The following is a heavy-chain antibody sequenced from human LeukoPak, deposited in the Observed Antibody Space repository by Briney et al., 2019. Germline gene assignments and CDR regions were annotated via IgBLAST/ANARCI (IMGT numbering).Heavy chain of an antibody. CDR1: GYTFTSYG. D-gene: IGHD6-13*01. J-gene: IGHJ5*02. Sequence: ASVKVSCKASGYTFTSYGISWVRQAPGQGLEWMGWISAYNGNTNYAQKLQGRVTMTTDTSTSTAYMELRSLRSDDTAVYYCARARLIAAAVGWSDPWGQGTLVTVSP. V-gene: IGHV1-18*01. CDR2: ISAYNGNT. CDR3: ARARLIAAAVGWSDP.